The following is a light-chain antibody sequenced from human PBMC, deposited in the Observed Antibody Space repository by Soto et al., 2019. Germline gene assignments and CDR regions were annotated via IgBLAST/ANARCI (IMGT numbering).Light chain of an antibody. V-gene: IGLV2-18*02. Sequence: QSVLTQPPSVSGSPGQSVAISCTGTSSDVGNYNHVSWYQQPPGTAPKLMIYDVNNRPSGVPARFSGSKSGNTASLTISGLQAEDEADYYCTSYTSSNTYVFGTGTKVTVL. J-gene: IGLJ1*01. CDR2: DVN. CDR3: TSYTSSNTYV. CDR1: SSDVGNYNH.